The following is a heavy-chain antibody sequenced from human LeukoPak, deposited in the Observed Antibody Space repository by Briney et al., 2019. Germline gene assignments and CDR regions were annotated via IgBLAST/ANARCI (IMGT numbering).Heavy chain of an antibody. D-gene: IGHD5-18*01. Sequence: PSETLSLTCTVSGGSVSSGSYYWIWIRQPPGKGLEWIGCIYYSGSTNYNPSLKSRVTISVDTSKNQFSLKLSSVTAADTAVYYCARVYSYGAFDIWGQGTMVTVSS. J-gene: IGHJ3*02. CDR2: IYYSGST. V-gene: IGHV4-61*01. CDR3: ARVYSYGAFDI. CDR1: GGSVSSGSYY.